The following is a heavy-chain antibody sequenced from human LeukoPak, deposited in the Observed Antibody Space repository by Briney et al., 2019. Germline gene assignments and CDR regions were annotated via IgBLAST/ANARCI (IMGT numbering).Heavy chain of an antibody. J-gene: IGHJ4*02. D-gene: IGHD6-13*01. CDR3: ARRKDSSSWKDTFDY. CDR2: ISSSRYTI. CDR1: GFTFSTYS. V-gene: IGHV3-48*01. Sequence: GGSLRLSCATSGFTFSTYSINWVRQAPGKGLEWVSYISSSRYTIYYADSVKGRFTISRDNAKNSLYLQMNSLRAEDTAVYYCARRKDSSSWKDTFDYWGQGTLVTVSS.